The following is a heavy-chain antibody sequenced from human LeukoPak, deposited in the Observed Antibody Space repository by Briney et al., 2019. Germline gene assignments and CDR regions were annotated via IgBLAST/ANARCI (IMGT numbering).Heavy chain of an antibody. Sequence: ASVKVSCKASGYTFTSYGISWVRQAPGQGLEWMGWISAYNGNTNYAQTLQGRVTMTTDTSTSTAYMELRSLRSDDTAVYYCARGSGATYSGYDWGWDYWGQGTLVTVSS. D-gene: IGHD5-12*01. V-gene: IGHV1-18*01. J-gene: IGHJ4*02. CDR3: ARGSGATYSGYDWGWDY. CDR1: GYTFTSYG. CDR2: ISAYNGNT.